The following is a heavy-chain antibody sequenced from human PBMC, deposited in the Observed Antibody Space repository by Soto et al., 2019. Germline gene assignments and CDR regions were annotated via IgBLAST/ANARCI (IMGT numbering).Heavy chain of an antibody. CDR3: ARERMTTVTTRGVYYYYYGMDV. V-gene: IGHV1-69*05. CDR1: GGTFSSYA. CDR2: IIPIFGTA. J-gene: IGHJ6*02. Sequence: GASVKVSCKASGGTFSSYAISWVRQAPGQGLEWMGGIIPIFGTANYAQKFQGRVTITTDTSTSTAYMELRSLRSDDTAVYYCARERMTTVTTRGVYYYYYGMDVWGQGTTVTVSS. D-gene: IGHD4-17*01.